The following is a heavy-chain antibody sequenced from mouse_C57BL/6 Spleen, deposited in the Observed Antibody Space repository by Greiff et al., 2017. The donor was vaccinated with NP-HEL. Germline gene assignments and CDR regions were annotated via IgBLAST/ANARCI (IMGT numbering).Heavy chain of an antibody. J-gene: IGHJ2*01. CDR1: GYTFTSYW. V-gene: IGHV1-55*01. CDR2: IYPGSGST. D-gene: IGHD1-1*01. Sequence: QVQLQQPGAELVKPGASVKMSCKASGYTFTSYWITWVKQRPGQGLEWIGDIYPGSGSTNYNEKFKSKATLTVDTSSSTAYMQLSSLTSEDAAVYYCARKTTVVGVDYWGQGTTLTVSS. CDR3: ARKTTVVGVDY.